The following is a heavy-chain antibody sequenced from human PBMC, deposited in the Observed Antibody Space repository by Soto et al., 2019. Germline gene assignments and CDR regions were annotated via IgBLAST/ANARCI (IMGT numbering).Heavy chain of an antibody. Sequence: GGSLRLSCAASGFTFSSYEMNWVRQAPGKGLEWVSYISSSGSTIYYADSVKGRFTISRDNAKNSLYLQMNSLRAEDTAVYYCARDEQGYFDLWGHGTLVTVSS. J-gene: IGHJ2*01. CDR1: GFTFSSYE. CDR2: ISSSGSTI. V-gene: IGHV3-48*03. CDR3: ARDEQGYFDL.